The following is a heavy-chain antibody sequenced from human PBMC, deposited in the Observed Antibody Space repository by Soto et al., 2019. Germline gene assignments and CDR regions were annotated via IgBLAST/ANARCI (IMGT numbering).Heavy chain of an antibody. V-gene: IGHV3-23*01. CDR1: GFTFSSYA. CDR3: AKLNDYGDYGWFDP. J-gene: IGHJ5*02. D-gene: IGHD4-17*01. CDR2: ISGSGGST. Sequence: PGGSLRLSCAASGFTFSSYAMSWVRQAPGKGLEWVSAISGSGGSTYYADSVKGRFTISRDNSKNTLYLQMNSLRAEDTAVYYCAKLNDYGDYGWFDPLGPGNPGHRLL.